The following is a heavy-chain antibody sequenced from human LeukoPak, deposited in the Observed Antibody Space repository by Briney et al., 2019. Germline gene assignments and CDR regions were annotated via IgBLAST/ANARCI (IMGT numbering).Heavy chain of an antibody. CDR3: AKPGVARGFDY. CDR1: GFTLSTYA. CDR2: IRGSGGDI. J-gene: IGHJ4*02. V-gene: IGHV3-23*01. Sequence: TGGSVSLSCAACGFTLSTYALIWVRQAPGKGLEWVSAIRGSGGDIYYADSVKGRFTISRDNSKNTLYLQMNSLRAEDTAIYYCAKPGVARGFDYWGQGTLVTVSS. D-gene: IGHD7-27*01.